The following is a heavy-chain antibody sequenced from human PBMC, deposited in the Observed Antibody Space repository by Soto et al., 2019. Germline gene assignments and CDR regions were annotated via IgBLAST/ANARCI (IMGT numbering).Heavy chain of an antibody. J-gene: IGHJ4*02. CDR2: IYPGDSDT. CDR3: ARQSRTGATTY. Sequence: GESLKISCKGSGYSFTSYWIGWVRQMPGKGLEWMRIIYPGDSDTRYSPSFQGQVTISADKSISTAHLQWRSLRASDTAMYYCARQSRTGATTYWGQGTLVTVSS. D-gene: IGHD1-26*01. V-gene: IGHV5-51*01. CDR1: GYSFTSYW.